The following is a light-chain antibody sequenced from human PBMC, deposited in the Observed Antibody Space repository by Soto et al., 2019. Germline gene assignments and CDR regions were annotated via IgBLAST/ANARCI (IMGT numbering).Light chain of an antibody. Sequence: QSVLTQPASVSGSPGQSITISCVGTSGDIGDYNYVSWYQQHPGKVPKVIIYDVSNRPSGVAYRFSGTKAGNTASLTFSGLQADDEADYYWCSYTRSGTLIFGTGTQLTVL. CDR2: DVS. CDR1: SGDIGDYNY. V-gene: IGLV2-14*01. CDR3: CSYTRSGTLI. J-gene: IGLJ1*01.